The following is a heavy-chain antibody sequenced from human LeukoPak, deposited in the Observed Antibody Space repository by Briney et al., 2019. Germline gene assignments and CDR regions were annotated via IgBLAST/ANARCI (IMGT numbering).Heavy chain of an antibody. Sequence: GRSLRLSCAASGFTFSSYGMHWVRQAPGKGLEWVAVIWYDGSNKYYADSVKGRFTISRDNSRNTLYLQMNSLRAEDTAVYYCARESDDIAVAHDYWGQGTLVTVSS. D-gene: IGHD6-19*01. CDR1: GFTFSSYG. V-gene: IGHV3-33*01. J-gene: IGHJ4*02. CDR3: ARESDDIAVAHDY. CDR2: IWYDGSNK.